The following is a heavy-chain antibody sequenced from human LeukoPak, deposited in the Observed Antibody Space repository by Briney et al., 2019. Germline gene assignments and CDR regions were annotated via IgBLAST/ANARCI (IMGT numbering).Heavy chain of an antibody. CDR3: ARGLPDY. V-gene: IGHV3-7*02. Sequence: GGSLRLSCAASGFIFSSSWMSWVRQAPGKGLEWVANIRQDGGGKNYVDSVKGRFTISRDNAKNSLYLQMNSLRAEDTAVYYCARGLPDYWGQGTLVTVSS. CDR2: IRQDGGGK. J-gene: IGHJ4*02. CDR1: GFIFSSSW.